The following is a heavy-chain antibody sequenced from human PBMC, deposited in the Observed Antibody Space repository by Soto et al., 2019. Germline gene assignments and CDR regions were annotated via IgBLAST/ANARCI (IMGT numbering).Heavy chain of an antibody. D-gene: IGHD3-10*01. V-gene: IGHV3-72*01. CDR2: IRSKANGYTT. Sequence: EVQLVESGGGLVQPGGSLRLSCAASGFTLSDHYMDWVRQAPGKGLEWVGRIRSKANGYTTEYAAYVRGRFTVSRDESRHSLYLQMHSLKTEDTAVYYCVRTSHYGSGTWNFDSWGQGTLVTVSS. J-gene: IGHJ4*02. CDR3: VRTSHYGSGTWNFDS. CDR1: GFTLSDHY.